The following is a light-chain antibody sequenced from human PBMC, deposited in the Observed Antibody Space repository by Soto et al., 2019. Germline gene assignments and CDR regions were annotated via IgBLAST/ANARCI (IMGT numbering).Light chain of an antibody. CDR2: KAS. V-gene: IGKV1-5*03. CDR3: QQYSIYSRT. CDR1: QSISTW. Sequence: DIQMTQSPSTLSASVGDRVTITCRASQSISTWLAWYQQKPAEAPNLLIYKASTLRSGVPSRFSGSGSGTEFTLTISSLQPDDFATYYCQQYSIYSRTFGQGTKVELK. J-gene: IGKJ1*01.